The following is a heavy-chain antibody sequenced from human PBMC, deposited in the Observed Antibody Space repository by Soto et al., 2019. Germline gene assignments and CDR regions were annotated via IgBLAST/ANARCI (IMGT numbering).Heavy chain of an antibody. Sequence: EVQLLESGGGLVQPGGSLRLSCAASGLTFTNYGMSWVRQAPGKGLEWVSSIGTSGATTYYADSVKGRFTISRDNSKNTLSLQMNSLRVEDTAVYYCAKLRNHYGSDFWGQGTLVAVAS. CDR1: GLTFTNYG. V-gene: IGHV3-23*01. CDR3: AKLRNHYGSDF. CDR2: IGTSGATT. J-gene: IGHJ4*02. D-gene: IGHD4-17*01.